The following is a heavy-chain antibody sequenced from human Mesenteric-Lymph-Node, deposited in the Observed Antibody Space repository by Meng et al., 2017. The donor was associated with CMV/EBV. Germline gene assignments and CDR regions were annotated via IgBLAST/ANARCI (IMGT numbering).Heavy chain of an antibody. CDR3: ARYHISSSDYYYYGMDV. V-gene: IGHV4-59*01. D-gene: IGHD6-6*01. Sequence: SETLSLTCTVSGGSISGYYWSWIRQPPGKGLEWIGYIHYSGSTNYNPSLKSRVTILVDTSKNQFSLKLSSVIAAEPAVYYCARYHISSSDYYYYGMDVWGQGTTVTVSS. J-gene: IGHJ6*02. CDR1: GGSISGYY. CDR2: IHYSGST.